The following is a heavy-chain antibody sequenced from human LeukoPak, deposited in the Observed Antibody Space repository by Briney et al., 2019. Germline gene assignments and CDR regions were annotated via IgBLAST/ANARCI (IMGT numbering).Heavy chain of an antibody. Sequence: PSETLSLTCAVSDYPISSSNWWGWIRQPPGKGLEWIGYIYYSGSTYYNPSLKSRVTMSVDTSKNQFSLKLTSATAVDTAVYYCARTYGSSNLGWFDPWGQGTLVTVSS. J-gene: IGHJ5*02. CDR3: ARTYGSSNLGWFDP. CDR1: DYPISSSNW. CDR2: IYYSGST. D-gene: IGHD3-10*01. V-gene: IGHV4-28*01.